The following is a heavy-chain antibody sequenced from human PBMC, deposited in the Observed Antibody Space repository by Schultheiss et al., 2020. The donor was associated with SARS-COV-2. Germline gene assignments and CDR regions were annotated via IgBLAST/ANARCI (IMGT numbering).Heavy chain of an antibody. CDR2: IYSGGST. CDR3: ARGKGSEYYPNAFDI. J-gene: IGHJ3*02. Sequence: GGSLRLSCAASGFTVSSNYMSWVRQAPGKGLEWVSVIYSGGSTYYADSVKGRFTISRDNSKNTLYLQMNSLRDEDTAVYYCARGKGSEYYPNAFDIWGQGTTVTVSS. CDR1: GFTVSSNY. D-gene: IGHD2/OR15-2a*01. V-gene: IGHV3-53*01.